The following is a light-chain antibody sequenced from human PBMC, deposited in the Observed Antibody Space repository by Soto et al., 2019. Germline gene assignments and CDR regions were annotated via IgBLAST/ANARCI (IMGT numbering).Light chain of an antibody. CDR3: AAWDDSLSGPV. Sequence: QSVLTQPSSASGTPGQRVTISCSGGSSNIGGNTAHWYQQFPGTAPKLLIYNSNQRPSGVPDQFSGSKSGTSASLAISGLQSEDEAMYYCAAWDDSLSGPVFGEGTKLTVL. CDR2: NSN. V-gene: IGLV1-44*01. J-gene: IGLJ2*01. CDR1: SSNIGGNT.